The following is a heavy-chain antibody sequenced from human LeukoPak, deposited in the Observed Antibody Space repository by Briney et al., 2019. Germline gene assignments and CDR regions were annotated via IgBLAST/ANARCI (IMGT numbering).Heavy chain of an antibody. V-gene: IGHV3-30*02. CDR1: GFTFSSYG. CDR2: IRYDGSKK. D-gene: IGHD5-18*01. CDR3: ARGFEEEDTAMAY. J-gene: IGHJ4*02. Sequence: SGGSLRLSCAASGFTFSSYGMHWVRQAPGKGLEWVAFIRYDGSKKYYVDSVKGRFTISRDNSKNTLYLQMNSLRAEDTAVYHCARGFEEEDTAMAYWGQGTLVTVSS.